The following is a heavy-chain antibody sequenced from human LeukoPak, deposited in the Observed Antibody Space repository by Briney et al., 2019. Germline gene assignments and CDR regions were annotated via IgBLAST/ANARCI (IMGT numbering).Heavy chain of an antibody. V-gene: IGHV1-69*04. CDR2: IIPILGIA. CDR1: GGTFSSYT. CDR3: ARDAGFRSPRHYYYGMDV. Sequence: GASVKVSCKASGGTFSSYTISWVRQAPGQGLEWMGRIIPILGIANYAQKFQGRVTITADKSTSTAYMELSSLRSEDTAGYYCARDAGFRSPRHYYYGMDVWGQGTTVTVSS. J-gene: IGHJ6*02.